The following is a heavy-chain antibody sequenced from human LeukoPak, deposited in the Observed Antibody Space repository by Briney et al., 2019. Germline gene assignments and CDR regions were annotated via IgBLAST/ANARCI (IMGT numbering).Heavy chain of an antibody. CDR2: INPNSGGT. D-gene: IGHD1-26*01. CDR3: ARDGDSGSPGRW. CDR1: GYTFTGYY. V-gene: IGHV1-2*02. Sequence: ASVKVSCKASGYTFTGYYMHWVRQAPGQGLEWMGWINPNSGGTNYAQKLQGRVTMTTDTSTSTAYMELRSLRSDDTAVYYCARDGDSGSPGRWWGQGTLVTVSS. J-gene: IGHJ4*02.